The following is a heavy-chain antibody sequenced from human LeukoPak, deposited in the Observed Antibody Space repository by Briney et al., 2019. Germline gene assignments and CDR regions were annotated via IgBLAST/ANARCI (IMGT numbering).Heavy chain of an antibody. Sequence: PSQTLSLTCTVSGGSISSGDYYWSWIRQPPGKGLECIGYIYNSGSTHYSGSTYYNPPLKSRVTISVDTSKNQFSLKLSSVTAADTAVYYCARVLPYYDSSGYFDYWGQGTLVTVSS. CDR1: GGSISSGDYY. D-gene: IGHD3-22*01. CDR3: ARVLPYYDSSGYFDY. CDR2: IYNSGSTHYSGST. J-gene: IGHJ4*02. V-gene: IGHV4-30-4*01.